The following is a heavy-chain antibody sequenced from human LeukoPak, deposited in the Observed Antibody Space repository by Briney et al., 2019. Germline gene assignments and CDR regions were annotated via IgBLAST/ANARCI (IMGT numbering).Heavy chain of an antibody. CDR1: GFTFSSFA. V-gene: IGHV3-23*01. D-gene: IGHD3-22*01. CDR3: AKDRGTLMVVRTFAS. CDR2: MSGDATST. J-gene: IGHJ4*02. Sequence: GGSLRLSCAASGFTFSSFAMNWVRQAPGKGLEWVSTMSGDATSTYYADSVKGRFTISRDNSKNTLYLQMNSLRADDTAVYYCAKDRGTLMVVRTFASWGQGTLVTVSS.